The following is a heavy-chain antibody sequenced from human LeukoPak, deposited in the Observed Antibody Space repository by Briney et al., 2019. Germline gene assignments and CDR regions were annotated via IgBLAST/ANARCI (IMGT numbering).Heavy chain of an antibody. J-gene: IGHJ3*02. Sequence: PGGSLRLSCAASGFTFDDYAMHWVRQAPGKGLEWVSGISWNSGSIGYADSVKGRFTISRDNAKNSLYLQMNSLRAEDTALYYCAKDSRSILGIDAFDIWGQGTMVTVSS. D-gene: IGHD7-27*01. CDR2: ISWNSGSI. V-gene: IGHV3-9*01. CDR1: GFTFDDYA. CDR3: AKDSRSILGIDAFDI.